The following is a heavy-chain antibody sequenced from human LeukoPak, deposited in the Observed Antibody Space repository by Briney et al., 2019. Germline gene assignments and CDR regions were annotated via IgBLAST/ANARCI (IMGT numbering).Heavy chain of an antibody. CDR1: GYSISSGYY. D-gene: IGHD5-12*01. CDR2: IYYSGST. Sequence: PSETLSLTCTVSGYSISSGYYWGWIRQPPGKGLEWIGSIYYSGSTYYNPSLKSRVTISVDTSKNQFSLKLSSVTAADTAVYYCARHQGYSGYDYWTPYYYYYMDVWGKGTTVTISS. J-gene: IGHJ6*03. V-gene: IGHV4-38-2*02. CDR3: ARHQGYSGYDYWTPYYYYYMDV.